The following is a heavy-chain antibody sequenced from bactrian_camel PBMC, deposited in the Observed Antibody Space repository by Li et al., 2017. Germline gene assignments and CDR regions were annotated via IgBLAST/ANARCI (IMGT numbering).Heavy chain of an antibody. J-gene: IGHJ4*01. CDR3: AAAKKIGATLLARYYNY. V-gene: IGHV3S31*01. D-gene: IGHD1*01. CDR1: PDDYSTVF. CDR2: IYIGGDST. Sequence: VQLVESGGGSVQAGGSLRLSCARSPDDYSTVFMGWFRQAPGKEREGVAAIYIGGDSTYYADSVKGRFTISQDNAKNTVDLQMNNLKPEDTAMYYCAAAKKIGATLLARYYNYWGQGTQVTVS.